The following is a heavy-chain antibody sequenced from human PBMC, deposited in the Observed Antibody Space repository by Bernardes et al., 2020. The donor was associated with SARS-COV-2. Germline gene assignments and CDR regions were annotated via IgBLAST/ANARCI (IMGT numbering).Heavy chain of an antibody. CDR2: ISWNSGSI. J-gene: IGHJ4*02. CDR3: AKLIIDIEDRGDY. Sequence: GGSLRLSCAASGFTFDDYAMHWVRQAPGKGLEWVSGISWNSGSIGYADSVKGRFTISRDNAKNSLYLQMNSLRAEDTALYYCAKLIIDIEDRGDYWGQGTLVTVSS. CDR1: GFTFDDYA. V-gene: IGHV3-9*01. D-gene: IGHD2-15*01.